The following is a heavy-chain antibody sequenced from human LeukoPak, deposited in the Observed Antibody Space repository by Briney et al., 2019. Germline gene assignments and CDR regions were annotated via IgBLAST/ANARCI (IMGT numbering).Heavy chain of an antibody. CDR1: GVSFSGYY. V-gene: IGHV4-34*01. D-gene: IGHD1-14*01. Sequence: SETLSLTCAVYGVSFSGYYWSWIRQPPGKGLEWIGEINHSGSTNYNPSLKSRVTLSLDTSKNQFSPNLTSVTAADTAVYYCAETGEISSIWGRGTMVTVSS. CDR2: INHSGST. J-gene: IGHJ3*02. CDR3: AETGEISSI.